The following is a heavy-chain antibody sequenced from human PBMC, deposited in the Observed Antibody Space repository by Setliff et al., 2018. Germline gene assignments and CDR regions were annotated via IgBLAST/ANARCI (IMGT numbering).Heavy chain of an antibody. CDR1: GFTFSSYA. V-gene: IGHV3-23*01. Sequence: PGESLKISCAASGFTFSSYAMSWVRQAPGQGLEWVSAISGSGGSTYYADSVKGRFTISRDNSKNTLYLQMNSLRAEDTAVYYCAKVSGYWKKLYFDYWGQGTLVTVSS. CDR2: ISGSGGST. CDR3: AKVSGYWKKLYFDY. J-gene: IGHJ4*02. D-gene: IGHD1-1*01.